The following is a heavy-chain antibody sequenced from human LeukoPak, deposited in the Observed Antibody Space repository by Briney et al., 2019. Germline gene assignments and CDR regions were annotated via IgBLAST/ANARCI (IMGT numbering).Heavy chain of an antibody. D-gene: IGHD3-10*01. V-gene: IGHV3-7*01. J-gene: IGHJ4*02. Sequence: GGSLRLSCAASGFTFSSYWMSWVRQAPGKGLEWVANIKQDGSEKYYVDSVEGRFTISRDNAKNSLYLQMNSLRAEDTAVYYCARYQRLGELDIPYYFDYWGQGTLVTVSS. CDR1: GFTFSSYW. CDR2: IKQDGSEK. CDR3: ARYQRLGELDIPYYFDY.